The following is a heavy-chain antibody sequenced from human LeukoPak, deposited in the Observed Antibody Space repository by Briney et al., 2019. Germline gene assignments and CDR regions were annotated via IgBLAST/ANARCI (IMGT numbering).Heavy chain of an antibody. J-gene: IGHJ4*02. CDR2: IIPIFGTA. CDR3: ARERHYSGYAYTIDY. Sequence: SVKVSCKASGATFSSYAISWARQAPGQGLEWMGGIIPIFGTANYAQKFQGRVTITADESTSTAYMELSSLRSEDTAVYYCARERHYSGYAYTIDYWGQGTLVTVSS. CDR1: GATFSSYA. V-gene: IGHV1-69*01. D-gene: IGHD5-12*01.